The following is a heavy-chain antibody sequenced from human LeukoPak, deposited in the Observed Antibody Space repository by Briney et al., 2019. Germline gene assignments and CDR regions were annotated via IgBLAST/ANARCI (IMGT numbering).Heavy chain of an antibody. J-gene: IGHJ4*02. CDR2: ISAYNGNT. D-gene: IGHD1-26*01. Sequence: ASVKVSCKASGYTFTSYGISWVRQAPGQGLEWMGWISAYNGNTNYAQKLQGRVTMPTDTSTSTAYMELRSLRSDDTAVYSCASGQWELSSDYWGQGTLVTVSS. CDR3: ASGQWELSSDY. CDR1: GYTFTSYG. V-gene: IGHV1-18*01.